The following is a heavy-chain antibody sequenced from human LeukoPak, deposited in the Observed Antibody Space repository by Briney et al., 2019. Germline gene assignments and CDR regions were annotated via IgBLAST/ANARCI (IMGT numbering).Heavy chain of an antibody. J-gene: IGHJ4*02. D-gene: IGHD5-24*01. CDR2: INPNSGGT. V-gene: IGHV1-2*02. CDR1: GYTFTGYY. Sequence: ASVKVSCKASGYTFTGYYMHWVRQAPGQGREWMGWINPNSGGTNYAQKLQGRVTMTRDTSISTAYMELSRLRSDDTAVYYCARKFAGRWLQFVDYWGQGTLVTVSS. CDR3: ARKFAGRWLQFVDY.